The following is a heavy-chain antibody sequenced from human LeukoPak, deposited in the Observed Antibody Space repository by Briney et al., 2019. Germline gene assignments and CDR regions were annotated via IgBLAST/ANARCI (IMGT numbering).Heavy chain of an antibody. CDR3: ARLRPRIAAFDY. CDR1: GGSFSGYY. J-gene: IGHJ4*02. V-gene: IGHV4-59*08. CDR2: IYYSGST. D-gene: IGHD6-13*01. Sequence: SETLSLTCAVYGGSFSGYYWSWIRQPPGKGLEWIGYIYYSGSTNYNPSLKSRVTISVDTSKNQFSLKLSSVTAADTAVYYCARLRPRIAAFDYWGQGTLVTVSS.